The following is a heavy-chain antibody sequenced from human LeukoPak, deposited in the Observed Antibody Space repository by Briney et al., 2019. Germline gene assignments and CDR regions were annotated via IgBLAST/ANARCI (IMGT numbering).Heavy chain of an antibody. CDR2: IIPIFGTA. CDR3: ARDLRSSSYYYDSIGSNKGTYFQH. V-gene: IGHV1-69*05. Sequence: SVKVSCKASGYTFTSYYMHWVRQAPGQGLEWMGGIIPIFGTANYAQKFQGRVTITTDESTSTAYMELSSLRSEDTAVYYCARDLRSSSYYYDSIGSNKGTYFQHWGQGTLVTVSS. D-gene: IGHD3-22*01. J-gene: IGHJ1*01. CDR1: GYTFTSYY.